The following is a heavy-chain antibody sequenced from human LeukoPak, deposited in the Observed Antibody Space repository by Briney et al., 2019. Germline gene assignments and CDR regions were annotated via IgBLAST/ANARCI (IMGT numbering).Heavy chain of an antibody. CDR1: GFTFSNHW. CDR2: IKTDGSVT. V-gene: IGHV3-74*01. Sequence: GGSLRLSCAASGFTFSNHWIHWVRQAPGKGLVWVSRIKTDGSVTNYADSVEGRFTISRDTAKNTVYLQMNSLRVEETAIYYCARGISMDVWGEGTTVTVSS. CDR3: ARGISMDV. J-gene: IGHJ6*04.